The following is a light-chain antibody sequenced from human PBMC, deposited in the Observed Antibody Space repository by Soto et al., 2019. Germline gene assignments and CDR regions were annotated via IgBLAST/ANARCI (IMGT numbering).Light chain of an antibody. Sequence: EIVLTQSPGTLSLSPGERATLSCRASQSVSSNYLAGYQQKPGQAPRLLIYGASREAAGIPDRFSGSGSGTDFPLTIRRLEPEDYAANFCQQYRKSPMFTFGQGTKLEIK. CDR1: QSVSSNY. CDR2: GAS. CDR3: QQYRKSPMFT. V-gene: IGKV3-20*01. J-gene: IGKJ2*01.